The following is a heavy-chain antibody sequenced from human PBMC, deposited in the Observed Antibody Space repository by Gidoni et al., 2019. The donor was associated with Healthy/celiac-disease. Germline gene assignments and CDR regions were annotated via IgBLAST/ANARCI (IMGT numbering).Heavy chain of an antibody. V-gene: IGHV3-9*01. J-gene: IGHJ4*02. Sequence: EVQLVESGGGLVQPGRSLRLHCAASGFTLDEYAMHWVRQAPGKGLEWVSGISWNSGSIGYADSVKGRFTISRDNAKNSLYLQMNSLRAEDTALYYCAKDDGGLGSSGSIIDYWGQGTLVTVSS. CDR3: AKDDGGLGSSGSIIDY. CDR1: GFTLDEYA. D-gene: IGHD3-22*01. CDR2: ISWNSGSI.